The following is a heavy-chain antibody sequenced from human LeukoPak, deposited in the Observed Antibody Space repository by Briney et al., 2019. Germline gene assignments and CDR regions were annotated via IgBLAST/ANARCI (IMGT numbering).Heavy chain of an antibody. CDR1: GFTFNNYW. Sequence: GGSLRLSCAASGFTFNNYWIHWVRQVPGKGLVWVSRINNDGSSASYVDSVKGRFTISRDNAKNTLFLQMNSLRAEDTAVYYCARRGTGHGMDVWGQGTTVTVSS. V-gene: IGHV3-74*01. J-gene: IGHJ6*02. CDR3: ARRGTGHGMDV. CDR2: INNDGSSA. D-gene: IGHD1-1*01.